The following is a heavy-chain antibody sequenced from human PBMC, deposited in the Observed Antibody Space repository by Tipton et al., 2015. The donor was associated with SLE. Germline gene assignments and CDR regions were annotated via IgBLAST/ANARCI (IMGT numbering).Heavy chain of an antibody. CDR3: DGALTMVPRDAFDI. CDR2: ISAYNGNT. Sequence: QLVQSGPEVKKPGASVKVSCKASGYTFTTYGITWVRQAPGQGLEWMGWISAYNGNTNYAQKLQGRVTMTTDTSTSTAYMELRSLRSDDTAVYYCDGALTMVPRDAFDIWGQRTMVPVSS. V-gene: IGHV1-18*01. D-gene: IGHD4/OR15-4a*01. J-gene: IGHJ3*02. CDR1: GYTFTTYG.